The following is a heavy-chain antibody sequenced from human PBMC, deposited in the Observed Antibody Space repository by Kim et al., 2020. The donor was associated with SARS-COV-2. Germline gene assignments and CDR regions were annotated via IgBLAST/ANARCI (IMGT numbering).Heavy chain of an antibody. D-gene: IGHD2-2*01. Sequence: SETLSLTCSVSSDSISSYYCSWIRQLPGKGLEWLGYIYYSGSTDYNPSLKTRATISWDTSRNQFSLDLTSVTEADTAVYYCARSAGGASWHQFDYWGQG. V-gene: IGHV4-59*01. J-gene: IGHJ4*02. CDR1: SDSISSYY. CDR2: IYYSGST. CDR3: ARSAGGASWHQFDY.